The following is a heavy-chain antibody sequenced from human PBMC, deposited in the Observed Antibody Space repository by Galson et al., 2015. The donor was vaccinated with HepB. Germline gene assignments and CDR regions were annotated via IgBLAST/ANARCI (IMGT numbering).Heavy chain of an antibody. CDR2: ISSSSSYI. CDR1: GFTFSSYS. D-gene: IGHD2-2*01. CDR3: ARGKVPAAHYDY. V-gene: IGHV3-21*01. Sequence: SLRLSCAASGFTFSSYSMNWVRQAPGKGLEWVSSISSSSSYIYYADSVKGRFTISRDNAKNSLYLQMNSLRAEDTAVYYCARGKVPAAHYDYWGQGTLVTVSS. J-gene: IGHJ4*02.